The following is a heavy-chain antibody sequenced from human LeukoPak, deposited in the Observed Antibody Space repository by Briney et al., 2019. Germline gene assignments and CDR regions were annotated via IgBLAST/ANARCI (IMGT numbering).Heavy chain of an antibody. CDR2: MKRDGSEI. Sequence: GGSLRLSCSASGFTFSTYWMSWVRQAPGKGLEWVANMKRDGSEIYYVDSVKGRFTISRDNAKNSLFLQMNSLRAEDTAVYYCARDWEYDFWSGYYTFNWFDPWGQGTLVTVSS. J-gene: IGHJ5*02. CDR3: ARDWEYDFWSGYYTFNWFDP. D-gene: IGHD3-3*01. V-gene: IGHV3-7*01. CDR1: GFTFSTYW.